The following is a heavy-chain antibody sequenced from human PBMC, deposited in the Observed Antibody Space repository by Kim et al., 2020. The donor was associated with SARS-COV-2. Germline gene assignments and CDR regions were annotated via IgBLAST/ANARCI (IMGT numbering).Heavy chain of an antibody. Sequence: GGSLRLSCAASGFTFDVYAMNWVRQAPGKGLEWVSGVSWNGGTTSYADSVKGRFTISRDNAKNSLYLQMNSLRAEDSALYYCARAPLHGRYSGYDLDYWGQGTLVTVSS. CDR3: ARAPLHGRYSGYDLDY. V-gene: IGHV3-20*04. CDR2: VSWNGGTT. D-gene: IGHD5-12*01. J-gene: IGHJ4*02. CDR1: GFTFDVYA.